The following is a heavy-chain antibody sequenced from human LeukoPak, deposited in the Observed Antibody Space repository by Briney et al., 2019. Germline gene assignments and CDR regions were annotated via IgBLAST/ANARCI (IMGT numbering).Heavy chain of an antibody. CDR1: GGSLTSYY. Sequence: SETLSLTCTVSGGSLTSYYWSWIRQPPGKGLEWIGNIYYSGSTNYNPSLKSRVTISVDTSKNQFSLKLSSVTAADTAVYFCARPYRSGWHGSFDYWGRGSLVTVSS. CDR2: IYYSGST. V-gene: IGHV4-59*01. CDR3: ARPYRSGWHGSFDY. J-gene: IGHJ4*02. D-gene: IGHD6-19*01.